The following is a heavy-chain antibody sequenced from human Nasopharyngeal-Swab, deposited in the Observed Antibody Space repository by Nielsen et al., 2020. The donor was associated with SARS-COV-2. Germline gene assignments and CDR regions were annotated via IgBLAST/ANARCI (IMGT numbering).Heavy chain of an antibody. CDR3: ARALTLRNYYYGMDV. J-gene: IGHJ6*02. D-gene: IGHD2/OR15-2a*01. V-gene: IGHV3-21*01. CDR2: ISSSSSYI. Sequence: GESLKISCAASGFTFSSYSMNWVRQAPGKGLEWVSSISSSSSYIYYADSVKGRFTISRDNAKNSLYLQMNSLRAEDTAVYYCARALTLRNYYYGMDVWGQGTTVTASS. CDR1: GFTFSSYS.